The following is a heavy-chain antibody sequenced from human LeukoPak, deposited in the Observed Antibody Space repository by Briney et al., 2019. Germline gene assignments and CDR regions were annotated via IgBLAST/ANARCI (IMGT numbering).Heavy chain of an antibody. CDR3: ARRRHISGYYSTFFDY. V-gene: IGHV3-13*01. Sequence: GGSLRLSCAASGFTLSGNDMHWVRQVTGKGLEWVSGIIIAGDTYYPDSVKGRFSISRENAKNSLYLQMNSLRAEDTAVYYCARRRHISGYYSTFFDYWGQGALVTVSS. J-gene: IGHJ4*02. D-gene: IGHD3-3*01. CDR2: IIIAGDT. CDR1: GFTLSGND.